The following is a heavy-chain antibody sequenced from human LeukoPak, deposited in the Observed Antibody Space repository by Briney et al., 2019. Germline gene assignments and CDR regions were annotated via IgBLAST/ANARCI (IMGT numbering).Heavy chain of an antibody. J-gene: IGHJ4*02. CDR3: TVFDY. V-gene: IGHV3-49*04. CDR2: ITSKDNGGTT. CDR1: GFSFSDYG. Sequence: GGSLRLSCTASGFSFSDYGLSWVRQAPGKGLEGVGFITSKDNGGTTVYAASVKGRFTISRDDSKSIAYLQMNSLKTEDTALYYCTVFDYWGQGTLVTVSS.